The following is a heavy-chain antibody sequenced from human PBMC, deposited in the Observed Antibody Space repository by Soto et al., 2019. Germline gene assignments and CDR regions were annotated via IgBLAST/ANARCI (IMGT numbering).Heavy chain of an antibody. CDR1: GFTFSSYG. V-gene: IGHV3-30*18. CDR2: ISYDGSNK. CDR3: AKGIAVAGTGHY. Sequence: LRLSCAASGFTFSSYGMHWVRQAPGKGLEWVAVISYDGSNKYYADSVKGRFTISRDNSKNTLYLQMNSLRAEDTAVYYCAKGIAVAGTGHYWGQGTLVTVSS. D-gene: IGHD6-19*01. J-gene: IGHJ4*02.